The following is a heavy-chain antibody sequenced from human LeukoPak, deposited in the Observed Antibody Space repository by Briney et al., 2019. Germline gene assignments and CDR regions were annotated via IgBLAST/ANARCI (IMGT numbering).Heavy chain of an antibody. CDR2: IWYDGSNN. V-gene: IGHV3-33*01. D-gene: IGHD3-22*01. CDR1: GFTFSSYG. J-gene: IGHJ4*02. CDR3: ARGSTYYDSSGQVPFDY. Sequence: PGRSLRLSCAASGFTFSSYGMHWGRQAPGKGLEWVAVIWYDGSNNYYADSVKGRFTISRDNAKNSLYLQMNSLRAEDTAVYYCARGSTYYDSSGQVPFDYWGQGTLVTVSS.